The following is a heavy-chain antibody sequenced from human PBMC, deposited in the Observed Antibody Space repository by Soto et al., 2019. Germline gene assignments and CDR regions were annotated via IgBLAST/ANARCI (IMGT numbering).Heavy chain of an antibody. J-gene: IGHJ4*02. V-gene: IGHV4-34*01. Sequence: WETLSLTCAVYGGSFSGYYWSWIRQPPGKGLEWIGEINHSGSTNYNPSLKSRVTISVDTSKNQFSLKLSSVTAADTAVYYCARKVSGYYDFWSGLTLGYYFDYWGQGTLVTVSS. CDR2: INHSGST. CDR3: ARKVSGYYDFWSGLTLGYYFDY. CDR1: GGSFSGYY. D-gene: IGHD3-3*01.